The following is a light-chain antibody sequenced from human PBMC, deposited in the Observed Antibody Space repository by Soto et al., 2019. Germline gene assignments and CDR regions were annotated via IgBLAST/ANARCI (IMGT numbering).Light chain of an antibody. V-gene: IGKV3-11*01. CDR2: DAS. CDR1: QSIRNY. J-gene: IGKJ4*01. Sequence: EIVLTQSPDTLSLSPGNRATLSCRASQSIRNYLAWYQQKPGQAPRLLIYDASNRATGIPARFSGSGSGTDFILTISSLEPEDSGVYYCQQRNDWVTFGGGTKVDIK. CDR3: QQRNDWVT.